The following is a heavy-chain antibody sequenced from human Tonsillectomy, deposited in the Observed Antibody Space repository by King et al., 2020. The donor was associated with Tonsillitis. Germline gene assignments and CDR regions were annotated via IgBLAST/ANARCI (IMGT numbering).Heavy chain of an antibody. Sequence: LQLQESGPGLVKPSETLSLTCTVSGGSISNYYWSWIRQPPGKGLEWIGYIFYSGLTNYNPSLKSRVTISLDTSKNQFSLKLTSVTATDTAMYYCARHALDHYSFYAMDVWGQGTTVTVSS. CDR3: ARHALDHYSFYAMDV. J-gene: IGHJ6*02. CDR2: IFYSGLT. V-gene: IGHV4-59*08. CDR1: GGSISNYY. D-gene: IGHD1-1*01.